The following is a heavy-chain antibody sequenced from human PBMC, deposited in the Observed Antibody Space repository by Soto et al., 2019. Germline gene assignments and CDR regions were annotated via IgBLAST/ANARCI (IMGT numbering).Heavy chain of an antibody. V-gene: IGHV3-9*01. J-gene: IGHJ4*02. CDR2: ISWNSGSI. CDR3: AKEQPSD. CDR1: GFTFDDYA. Sequence: EVQLVESGGGLVQPGRSLRLSCAASGFTFDDYAMHWVRQAPGKGLEWVSGISWNSGSIGYADSVKGRFTISRDNAKNSLYLQMNSLRAEDTALYYCAKEQPSDWGQGTLVTVSS. D-gene: IGHD5-18*01.